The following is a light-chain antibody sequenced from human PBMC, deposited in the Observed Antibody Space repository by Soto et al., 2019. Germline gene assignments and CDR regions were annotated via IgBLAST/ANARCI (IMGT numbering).Light chain of an antibody. CDR3: QQRSNWPLT. V-gene: IGKV3-15*01. CDR1: QPLNNN. J-gene: IGKJ4*01. Sequence: EIVMTQSPATLSVSPGDRATLSCRAGQPLNNNVAWYQHKPGQAPRPLIYGTSTRATGIPSRFSGSGSGTDFTLTISSLEAEDVAVYYCQQRSNWPLTFGGGTKVDIK. CDR2: GTS.